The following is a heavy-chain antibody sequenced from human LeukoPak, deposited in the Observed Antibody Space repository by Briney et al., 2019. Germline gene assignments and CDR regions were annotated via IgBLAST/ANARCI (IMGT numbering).Heavy chain of an antibody. Sequence: SETLSLTCTVSGGSISSYYWSWIRQPPGKGLEWIGYIYYNENTNYNASLKSRVTMSVDTSKNQFSLEVRSVTAADTAVYYCARYYEARTLDYWGQGTLATVSS. J-gene: IGHJ4*02. CDR2: IYYNENT. CDR1: GGSISSYY. V-gene: IGHV4-59*01. CDR3: ARYYEARTLDY. D-gene: IGHD3-22*01.